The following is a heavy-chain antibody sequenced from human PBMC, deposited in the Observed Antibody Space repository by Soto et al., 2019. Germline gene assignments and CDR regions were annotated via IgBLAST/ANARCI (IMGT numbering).Heavy chain of an antibody. J-gene: IGHJ5*02. CDR3: ARDRPNNWFDP. V-gene: IGHV4-59*12. Sequence: SETLSLTCTVSGGSISSYYWSWIRQPPGKGLEWIGYIYSSGSTSYNPSLKSRVTMSVDTSKNQFSLKLSSVTAADTAVYYCARDRPNNWFDPWGQGTLVTVSS. CDR1: GGSISSYY. CDR2: IYSSGST.